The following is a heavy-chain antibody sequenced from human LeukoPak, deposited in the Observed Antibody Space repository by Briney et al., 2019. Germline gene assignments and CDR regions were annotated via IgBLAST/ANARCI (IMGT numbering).Heavy chain of an antibody. CDR2: IWYDGSNE. D-gene: IGHD3-10*01. J-gene: IGHJ5*02. CDR1: GFIFRSYG. CDR3: ARDRVHSSANNLPFDT. Sequence: GNSLRLSCGASGFIFRSYGMHWVRQAPGEGVEWVAGIWYDGSNEDYADSVKGRFTISRDNSKNTLYLQMNSLRVEDTAVYYCARDRVHSSANNLPFDTWGQGTLVSVSS. V-gene: IGHV3-33*01.